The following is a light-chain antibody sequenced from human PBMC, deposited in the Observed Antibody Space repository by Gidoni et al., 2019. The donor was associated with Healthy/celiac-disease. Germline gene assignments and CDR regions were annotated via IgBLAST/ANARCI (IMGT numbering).Light chain of an antibody. CDR1: QSVSSY. Sequence: EIVLTQSPATLSLSPGERATLSCRASQSVSSYLAWYQQKPGQAPRLLIYDASNRATGIHARFRGSGSGTDFTLTISRLEPEDFAVYYCPQRSNWPRTTFGGGTKVEIK. CDR3: PQRSNWPRTT. CDR2: DAS. V-gene: IGKV3-11*01. J-gene: IGKJ4*01.